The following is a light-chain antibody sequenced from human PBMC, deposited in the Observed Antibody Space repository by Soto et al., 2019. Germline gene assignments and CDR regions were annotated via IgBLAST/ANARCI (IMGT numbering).Light chain of an antibody. Sequence: EIVLTQSPATLSLSPGERATLSCRASQGVSSYLAWYQQKPGQAPRLLIYDASNRATGIPARFSGSGPGTDFTLTISSLEPEDFAVYYCQQRITFGGGTKVDIK. CDR1: QGVSSY. V-gene: IGKV3D-11*01. CDR2: DAS. J-gene: IGKJ4*01. CDR3: QQRIT.